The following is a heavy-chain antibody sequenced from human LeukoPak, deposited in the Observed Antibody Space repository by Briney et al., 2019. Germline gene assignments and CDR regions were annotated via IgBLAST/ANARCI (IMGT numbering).Heavy chain of an antibody. J-gene: IGHJ5*02. CDR2: ISGSGGST. CDR3: AKLVPSDDFWSGYLGWFDP. D-gene: IGHD3-3*01. Sequence: GGSLRLSCAAAGFTFSSYAMSWVRQAPGKGLEWVSAISGSGGSTYYADSVKGRFTISRDNSKNTLYVQMNSLRAEDTAVYYCAKLVPSDDFWSGYLGWFDPWGQGTLVTVSS. CDR1: GFTFSSYA. V-gene: IGHV3-23*01.